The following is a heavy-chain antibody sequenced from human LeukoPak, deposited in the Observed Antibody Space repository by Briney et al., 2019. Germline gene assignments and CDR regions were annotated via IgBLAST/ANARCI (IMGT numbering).Heavy chain of an antibody. CDR1: GYTFTSYG. Sequence: ASVKVSCKASGYTFTSYGISGVRQAPGQGLEWMGLISVYNGNANYAQKLRGRVTINSDTSTSKHYMQLTSLTYADAAVHYCARDRGVATGDWGQGTLVTVSS. V-gene: IGHV1-18*01. D-gene: IGHD5-12*01. CDR3: ARDRGVATGD. J-gene: IGHJ4*02. CDR2: ISVYNGNA.